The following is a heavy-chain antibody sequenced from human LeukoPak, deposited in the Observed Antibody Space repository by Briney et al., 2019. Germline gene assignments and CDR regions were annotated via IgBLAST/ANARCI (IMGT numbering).Heavy chain of an antibody. J-gene: IGHJ6*02. CDR3: ASAQYYDFWSGREDYYYGMDV. CDR2: IASDGSST. Sequence: GGSLRLSCAASGFTFSSYWMNWVRQAPGKGLVWVSRIASDGSSTTYADSVKGRFSISRDNAKNTLYLQMNSLRAEDTAVYYCASAQYYDFWSGREDYYYGMDVWGQGTTVTVSS. V-gene: IGHV3-74*01. CDR1: GFTFSSYW. D-gene: IGHD3-3*01.